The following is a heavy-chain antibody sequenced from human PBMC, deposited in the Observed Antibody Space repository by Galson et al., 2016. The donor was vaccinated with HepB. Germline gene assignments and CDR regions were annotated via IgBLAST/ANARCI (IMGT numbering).Heavy chain of an antibody. J-gene: IGHJ4*02. CDR1: GFTFSSSA. CDR3: AKVRYDSSSYQSPYFDH. CDR2: LVVGSGNT. D-gene: IGHD3-22*01. Sequence: SVKVSCKASGFTFSSSAVQWVRQARGQRLEWIGWLVVGSGNTNYAQKFQDRVTITRDMSTSTAYMELSSLRSEDTAVYYCAKVRYDSSSYQSPYFDHWGQGILVTVAS. V-gene: IGHV1-58*01.